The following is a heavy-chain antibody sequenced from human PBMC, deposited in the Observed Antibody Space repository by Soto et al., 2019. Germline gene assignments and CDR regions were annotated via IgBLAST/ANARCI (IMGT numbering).Heavy chain of an antibody. CDR1: GGSFSGYY. CDR2: INHSGST. J-gene: IGHJ6*02. CDR3: ARGTGTTEYSGMDV. D-gene: IGHD1-7*01. Sequence: SETLSLTCAVYGGSFSGYYWSWIRQPPGKGLEWIGEINHSGSTNYNPSLKSRVTISVDTSKNQFSLKLSSVTAADTAVYYCARGTGTTEYSGMDVWGQGTTVTVSS. V-gene: IGHV4-34*01.